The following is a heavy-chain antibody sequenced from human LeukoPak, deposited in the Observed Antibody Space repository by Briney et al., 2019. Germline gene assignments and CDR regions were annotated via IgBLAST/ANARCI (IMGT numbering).Heavy chain of an antibody. CDR2: ISGSGGST. J-gene: IGHJ4*02. CDR3: AKALGITILGVVSYYFDY. D-gene: IGHD3-3*01. V-gene: IGHV3-23*01. CDR1: GFTFSSYA. Sequence: GGSLRLSCAASGFTFSSYAMSWVRQAPGKGLEWVSAISGSGGSTYYADSVKGRFTISRDNSKNTLYLQMNSLRAEDTAVYYCAKALGITILGVVSYYFDYWGQGTLVTVSS.